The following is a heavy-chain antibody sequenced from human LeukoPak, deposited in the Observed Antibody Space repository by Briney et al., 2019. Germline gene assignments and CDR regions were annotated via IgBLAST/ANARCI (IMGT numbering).Heavy chain of an antibody. J-gene: IGHJ4*02. Sequence: GGSLRLSCAASGFTFSSYWMNWARQAPGKGLEWVASINHNGNVNYYVDSVKGRFTISRDNAKNSLYLQMNSLRAEDTAVYYCARRTVKGRYFDYWGQGTLVTVSS. CDR3: ARRTVKGRYFDY. CDR1: GFTFSSYW. CDR2: INHNGNVN. D-gene: IGHD1-26*01. V-gene: IGHV3-7*03.